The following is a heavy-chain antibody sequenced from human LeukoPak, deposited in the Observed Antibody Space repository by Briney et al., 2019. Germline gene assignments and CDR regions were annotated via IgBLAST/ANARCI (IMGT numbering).Heavy chain of an antibody. CDR2: IIPIFGTA. CDR1: GGTFSSYA. CDR3: AWSGYSYGTIDY. J-gene: IGHJ4*02. Sequence: PVKVSCKASGGTFSSYAISWVRQAPGQGLEWMGGIIPIFGTANYAQKFQGRVTVTADESTSTAYMELSSLRSEDTAVYYCAWSGYSYGTIDYWGQGTLVTVSS. D-gene: IGHD5-18*01. V-gene: IGHV1-69*01.